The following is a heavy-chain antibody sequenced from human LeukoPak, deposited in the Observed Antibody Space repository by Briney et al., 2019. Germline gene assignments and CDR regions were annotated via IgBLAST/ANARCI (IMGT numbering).Heavy chain of an antibody. Sequence: ASVKVSCKASGYTFTSYDINWVRQATGQGLEWMGWMNPNSGNTGYAQKFQGRVTMTRNTSISTAYMELSSLRSEDTAVYYCARHVQDYDSSGYTEGFDYWGQGTLVTVSS. CDR1: GYTFTSYD. D-gene: IGHD3-22*01. CDR2: MNPNSGNT. V-gene: IGHV1-8*01. CDR3: ARHVQDYDSSGYTEGFDY. J-gene: IGHJ4*02.